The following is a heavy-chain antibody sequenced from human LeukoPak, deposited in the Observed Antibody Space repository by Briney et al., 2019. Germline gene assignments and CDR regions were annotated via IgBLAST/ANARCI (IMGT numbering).Heavy chain of an antibody. D-gene: IGHD2-15*01. Sequence: ASVKVSCKASGYTFTGYYMQWVRQAPGQGLEWMGWINPNSGGTNYAQKFQGRVTMTRDTSISTAYMELSRLRSDDTAVYYCARNYCSGGSCYPIDYWGQGTLVTVSS. CDR2: INPNSGGT. CDR3: ARNYCSGGSCYPIDY. V-gene: IGHV1-2*02. CDR1: GYTFTGYY. J-gene: IGHJ4*02.